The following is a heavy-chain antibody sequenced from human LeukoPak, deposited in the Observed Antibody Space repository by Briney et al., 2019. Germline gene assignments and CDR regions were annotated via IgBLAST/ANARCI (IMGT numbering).Heavy chain of an antibody. CDR3: ARGGGDFWSGYYGTYYFDY. J-gene: IGHJ4*02. Sequence: ASVKVSCKASGYSFTNYGITCVRQAPGQGLEWMGWISAYNGNTKYAQNIQGRVTMITDTSTSTAYMELRSLRSDDTAVYYCARGGGDFWSGYYGTYYFDYWGQGTLVTVSP. CDR2: ISAYNGNT. CDR1: GYSFTNYG. V-gene: IGHV1-18*01. D-gene: IGHD3-3*01.